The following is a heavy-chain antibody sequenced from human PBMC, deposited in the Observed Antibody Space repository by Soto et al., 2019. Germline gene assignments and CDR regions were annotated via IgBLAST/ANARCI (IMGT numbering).Heavy chain of an antibody. Sequence: QLQLVQSGAEVREPGSSVKVSCKASGGTFSSYTVIWVRQAPGQGLEWMGGITPTLNIAKYAEKFQGRVTITADESTSTVNMQLSSLRSEATAVYFCARGYYSGSNPSSFDYWGQGNLVAVSS. CDR2: ITPTLNIA. CDR1: GGTFSSYT. V-gene: IGHV1-69*01. CDR3: ARGYYSGSNPSSFDY. J-gene: IGHJ4*02. D-gene: IGHD1-26*01.